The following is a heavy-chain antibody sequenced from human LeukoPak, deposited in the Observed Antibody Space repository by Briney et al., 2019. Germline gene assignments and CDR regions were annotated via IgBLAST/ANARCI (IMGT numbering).Heavy chain of an antibody. Sequence: PSETLSLTCAVYGGSFSGYYWTWIRQPPGQGLEWIGYIFYNGSTKYNPSLKSRVTISIDTSKNQFSLRLNSVTTADTAMYYCARDRAAGSDWLDPWGQGTLVTVSS. CDR2: IFYNGST. J-gene: IGHJ5*02. CDR3: ARDRAAGSDWLDP. D-gene: IGHD3-10*01. V-gene: IGHV4-59*01. CDR1: GGSFSGYY.